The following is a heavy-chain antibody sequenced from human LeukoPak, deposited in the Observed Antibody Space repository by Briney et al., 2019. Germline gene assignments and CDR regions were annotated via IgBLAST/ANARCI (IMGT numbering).Heavy chain of an antibody. CDR2: THYSGAT. CDR1: GGSISSYY. CDR3: ARALYDYVWGSYRQNWFDP. V-gene: IGHV4-59*12. D-gene: IGHD3-16*02. Sequence: SETLSLTCTVSGGSISSYYWSWLRQPPGKGLEYIGYTHYSGATNYNPSLKSRVTISLDTSGNQFSLKLSSVTAADTAVYYCARALYDYVWGSYRQNWFDPWGQGTLVTVSS. J-gene: IGHJ5*02.